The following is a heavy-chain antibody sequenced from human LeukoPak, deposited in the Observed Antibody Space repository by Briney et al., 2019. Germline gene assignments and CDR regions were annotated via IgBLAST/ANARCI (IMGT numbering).Heavy chain of an antibody. V-gene: IGHV3-30-3*01. Sequence: GGSLRLSCAASGFTFSSYAMHWVRQAPGKGLEWVAVISYDGSNKYYAGSVKGRFTISRDNSKITLYLQMNSLRAEDTAVYYCARSKLSSIVGATGAFDIWGQGTMVTVSS. CDR3: ARSKLSSIVGATGAFDI. D-gene: IGHD1-26*01. J-gene: IGHJ3*02. CDR2: ISYDGSNK. CDR1: GFTFSSYA.